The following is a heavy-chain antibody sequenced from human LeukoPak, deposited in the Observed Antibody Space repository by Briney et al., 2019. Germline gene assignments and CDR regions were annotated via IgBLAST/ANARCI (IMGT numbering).Heavy chain of an antibody. D-gene: IGHD6-19*01. CDR2: INTDTGYT. Sequence: ASVKVSCKASGDTFIDFYIHWVRQAPGQGLEWMGWINTDTGYTNYAQKFQGRVAMTTNTLTTTAYLEPRSLTSDDTAVYYCARDPSNTSGWKTWFDPWGQGTLVTVSS. CDR1: GDTFIDFY. V-gene: IGHV1-2*02. CDR3: ARDPSNTSGWKTWFDP. J-gene: IGHJ5*02.